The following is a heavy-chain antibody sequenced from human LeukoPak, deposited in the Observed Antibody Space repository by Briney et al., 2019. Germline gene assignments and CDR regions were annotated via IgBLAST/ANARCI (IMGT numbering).Heavy chain of an antibody. Sequence: PSGTLSLTCTVSGGSITSYWSWIRQPPGKGLEWIGYIYYSGSTNYNPSLKSRVTMSIDTSKNQFSLKLSSVTAADTAVYYCARDFRGNYGSRGMDVWGQGTTVTVSS. J-gene: IGHJ6*02. CDR2: IYYSGST. CDR3: ARDFRGNYGSRGMDV. V-gene: IGHV4-59*01. D-gene: IGHD5-24*01. CDR1: GGSITSY.